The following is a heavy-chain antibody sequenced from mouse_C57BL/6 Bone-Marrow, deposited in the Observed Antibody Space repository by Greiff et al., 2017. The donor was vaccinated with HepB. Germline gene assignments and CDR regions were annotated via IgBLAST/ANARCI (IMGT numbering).Heavy chain of an antibody. CDR1: GFTFSDFY. V-gene: IGHV7-1*01. J-gene: IGHJ3*01. D-gene: IGHD4-1*01. CDR2: SRNKANDYTT. Sequence: EVKLVESGGGLVQSGRSLRLSCATSGFTFSDFYMEWVRQAPGKGLEWIAASRNKANDYTTEYSASVKGRFIVSRDTSQSILYLQMNALRAEDTAIYYCARDSPNWGRFAYWGQGTLVTVSA. CDR3: ARDSPNWGRFAY.